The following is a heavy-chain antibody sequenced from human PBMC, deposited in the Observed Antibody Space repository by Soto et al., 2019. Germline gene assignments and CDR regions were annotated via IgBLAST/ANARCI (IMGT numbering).Heavy chain of an antibody. CDR1: GGTFSSYA. D-gene: IGHD3-22*01. CDR2: IIPIFGTA. CDR3: AREKKYYYDSSGSPGAFDI. Sequence: ASVKVSFKASGGTFSSYAISWVRQAPGQGLEWMGGIIPIFGTANYAQKFQGRVTITADKSTSTAYMELSSLRSEDTAVYYCAREKKYYYDSSGSPGAFDIWGQGTMVTVSS. J-gene: IGHJ3*02. V-gene: IGHV1-69*06.